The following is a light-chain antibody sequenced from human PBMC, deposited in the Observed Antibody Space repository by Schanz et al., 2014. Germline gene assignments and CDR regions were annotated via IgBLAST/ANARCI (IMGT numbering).Light chain of an antibody. J-gene: IGLJ3*02. V-gene: IGLV2-14*01. CDR2: DVS. Sequence: QSVLTQPASVSGSPGQSITISCTATGSADGAFTYVSWYQQHPGKAPKLMIYDVSNRPSGVSNRFSGSKSGNTASLTISGLQPEDEADYHCCSYAGGYTVFGGGTKVTVL. CDR3: CSYAGGYTV. CDR1: GSADGAFTY.